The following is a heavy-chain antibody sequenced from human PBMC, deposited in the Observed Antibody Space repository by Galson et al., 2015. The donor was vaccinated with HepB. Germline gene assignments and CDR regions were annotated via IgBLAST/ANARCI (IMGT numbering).Heavy chain of an antibody. J-gene: IGHJ4*02. CDR2: NRKKGNSDTT. V-gene: IGHV3-72*01. CDR3: ARAGDSGIYTFDL. Sequence: SLRLSCAASGFTFSDYYMDWVRQAPGRGLEWVGRNRKKGNSDTTECAASVKGRFTVSRDDSKNSLYLQMNGLKTEDTALYYCARAGDSGIYTFDLWGQGVLVTVSS. CDR1: GFTFSDYY. D-gene: IGHD3-10*01.